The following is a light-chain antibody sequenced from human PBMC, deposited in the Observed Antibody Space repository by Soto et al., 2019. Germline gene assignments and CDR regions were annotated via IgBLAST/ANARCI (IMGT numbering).Light chain of an antibody. J-gene: IGKJ1*01. CDR3: QHYGGLWT. Sequence: DIQMTQSPSTLSASVGDRVTITCRASQSITNRLAWYQQKPGKAPKVLIYDASSLESGVPSRFSGSGSGTEFILTISSLKPDDFATYWCQHYGGLWTFGQGTKVEIK. CDR1: QSITNR. V-gene: IGKV1-5*01. CDR2: DAS.